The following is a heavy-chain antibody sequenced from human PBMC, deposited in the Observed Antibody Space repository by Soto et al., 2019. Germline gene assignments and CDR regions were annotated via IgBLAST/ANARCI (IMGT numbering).Heavy chain of an antibody. Sequence: QVQLVQSGAEVKKPGSSEKVSCKASGGTFSSYTISWVRQAPGQGLEWMGRIIPILGIADYAQKFQGRVTITADKSTSTADTELSSMRSEDTAVYYCAVDSRGPDPWGQGTLVTVAS. J-gene: IGHJ5*02. CDR1: GGTFSSYT. CDR3: AVDSRGPDP. V-gene: IGHV1-69*02. D-gene: IGHD2-21*01. CDR2: IIPILGIA.